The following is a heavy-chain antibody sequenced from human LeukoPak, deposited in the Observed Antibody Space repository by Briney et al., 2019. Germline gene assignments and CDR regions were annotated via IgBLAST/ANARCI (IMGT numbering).Heavy chain of an antibody. CDR2: LHSDGRI. D-gene: IGHD3-22*01. Sequence: PGGSLRLSCAASGFIVSSHYMSWIRQAPGKGLEWVAVLHSDGRIHYAASVKGRFTISRDNSKNTLCLQMNSLRAEDTAVYYCARVRSAVNYFDSSGSLNWFDPWGQGTLVTVSS. CDR3: ARVRSAVNYFDSSGSLNWFDP. V-gene: IGHV3-53*01. CDR1: GFIVSSHY. J-gene: IGHJ5*02.